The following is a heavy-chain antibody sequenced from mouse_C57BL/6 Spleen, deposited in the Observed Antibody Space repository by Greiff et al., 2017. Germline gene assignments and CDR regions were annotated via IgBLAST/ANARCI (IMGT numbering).Heavy chain of an antibody. V-gene: IGHV1-72*01. J-gene: IGHJ2*01. Sequence: QVQLKQPGAELVKPGASVKLSCKASGYTFTSYWMHWVKQRPGRGLEWIGRIDPNSGGTKYNEKFKSKATLTVDKPSSTAYMQLSSLTSEDSAVYYCARRDDYDGVDYWGQGTTLTVSS. D-gene: IGHD2-4*01. CDR1: GYTFTSYW. CDR3: ARRDDYDGVDY. CDR2: IDPNSGGT.